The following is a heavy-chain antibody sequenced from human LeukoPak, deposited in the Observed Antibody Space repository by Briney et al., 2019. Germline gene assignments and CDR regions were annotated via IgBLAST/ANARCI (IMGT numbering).Heavy chain of an antibody. V-gene: IGHV3-21*01. CDR2: ISSSSNYI. D-gene: IGHD2-2*02. Sequence: GGSLRLSCAASGFTFSGYSMNWVRQAPGKGLEWVSFISSSSNYIYYADSLKGRFTISRDNARNSLYLQMNGLRAEDTAMYYCAGTYCDITSCYNDAFGIWGQGTMVTVSS. J-gene: IGHJ3*02. CDR3: AGTYCDITSCYNDAFGI. CDR1: GFTFSGYS.